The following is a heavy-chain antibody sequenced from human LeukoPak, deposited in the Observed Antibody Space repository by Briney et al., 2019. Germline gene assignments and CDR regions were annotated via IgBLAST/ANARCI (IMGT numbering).Heavy chain of an antibody. Sequence: SETLSLTCIVSAGSISSYYWSWIRQPPGKGLEWIGFIEYSGSTVYNPSLKSRVTISVDTSKNQFSLKLTSVTAADTAVYYCAGESSISRIFGVVVRIYGMDVWGQGTTVTVSS. J-gene: IGHJ6*02. CDR1: AGSISSYY. CDR3: AGESSISRIFGVVVRIYGMDV. D-gene: IGHD3-3*01. CDR2: IEYSGST. V-gene: IGHV4-59*01.